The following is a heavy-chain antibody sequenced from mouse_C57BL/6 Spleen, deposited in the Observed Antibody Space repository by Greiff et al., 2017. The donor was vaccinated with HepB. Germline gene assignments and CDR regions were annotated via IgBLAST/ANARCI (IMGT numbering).Heavy chain of an antibody. CDR3: ARRVGPYAMDY. V-gene: IGHV1-54*01. CDR1: GYAFTNYL. Sequence: VQGVESGAELVRPGTSVKVSCKASGYAFTNYLIEWVKQRPGQGLEWIGVINPGSGGTNYNEKFKGKATLTADKSSSTAYMQLSSLTSEDSAVYFCARRVGPYAMDYWGQGTSVTVSS. D-gene: IGHD1-1*01. CDR2: INPGSGGT. J-gene: IGHJ4*01.